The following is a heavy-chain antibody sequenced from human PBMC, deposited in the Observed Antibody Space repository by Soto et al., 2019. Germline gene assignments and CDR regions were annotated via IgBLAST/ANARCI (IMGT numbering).Heavy chain of an antibody. V-gene: IGHV3-23*01. CDR1: GFTFSSYA. CDR3: AKDRDYGSGSSPGSFDP. J-gene: IGHJ5*02. CDR2: ISGSGGST. Sequence: GGSLRLSCAASGFTFSSYAMSWVRQAPGKGLEWVSTISGSGGSTYYADSVKGRSTISRDNSKNTLYLQMNSLRAEDTAVYYCAKDRDYGSGSSPGSFDPWGQGTLVTVSS. D-gene: IGHD3-10*01.